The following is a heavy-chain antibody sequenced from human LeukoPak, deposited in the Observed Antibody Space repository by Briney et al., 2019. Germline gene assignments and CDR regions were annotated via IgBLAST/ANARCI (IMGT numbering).Heavy chain of an antibody. CDR1: GFTFSNYA. D-gene: IGHD1-1*01. Sequence: PGGSLRLSCAASGFTFSNYAMSWVRQAPGKGLEWVSGITGSGGSTYYADSVKGRFTISRDNSKNTLYLQMNSLRAEDTAVYYCAKGGSAGNDAFDIWGLGTMVTVSS. CDR2: ITGSGGST. V-gene: IGHV3-23*01. CDR3: AKGGSAGNDAFDI. J-gene: IGHJ3*02.